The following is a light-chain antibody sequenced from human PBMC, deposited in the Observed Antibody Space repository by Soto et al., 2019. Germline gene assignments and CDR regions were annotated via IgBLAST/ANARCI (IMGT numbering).Light chain of an antibody. V-gene: IGKV1-5*01. Sequence: DIQMTQSPSTLSGSVGDRVTITCRASQTISSWLAWYQQKPGKAPKVLIWNASSLQRGVPSRFSGSGSGTEFTLTISSLQPDDFATYYCQQYNRFSTWTFGQGTKVEIK. CDR2: NAS. CDR3: QQYNRFSTWT. CDR1: QTISSW. J-gene: IGKJ1*01.